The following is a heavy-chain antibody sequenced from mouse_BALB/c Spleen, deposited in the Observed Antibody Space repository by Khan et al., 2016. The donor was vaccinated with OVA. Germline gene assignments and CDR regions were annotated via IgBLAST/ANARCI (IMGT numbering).Heavy chain of an antibody. D-gene: IGHD1-3*01. CDR1: GYTFTSYT. CDR3: AITHER. Sequence: QVQLQQPGAELARPGASVKMSCKASGYTFTSYTMHWVKQRPGQGLEWIGYINPSSGYTKYHQNFKDKATLTADKSSSTTYMQLSSLTSEDSAGDGCAITHERWGQGTTLTVSS. V-gene: IGHV1-4*01. J-gene: IGHJ2*01. CDR2: INPSSGYT.